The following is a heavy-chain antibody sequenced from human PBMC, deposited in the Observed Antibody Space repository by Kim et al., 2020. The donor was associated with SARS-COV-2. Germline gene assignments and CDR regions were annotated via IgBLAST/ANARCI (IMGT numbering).Heavy chain of an antibody. CDR1: GFTFSSYG. CDR3: ARDDSSSWYEWFDP. CDR2: IWYDGSNK. V-gene: IGHV3-33*01. J-gene: IGHJ5*02. Sequence: GGSLRLSCAASGFTFSSYGMHWVRQAPGKGLEWVAVIWYDGSNKYYADSVKGRFTISRDNSKNTLYLKMNSLRAEDTAVYYCARDDSSSWYEWFDPWGQGTLVTVSS. D-gene: IGHD6-13*01.